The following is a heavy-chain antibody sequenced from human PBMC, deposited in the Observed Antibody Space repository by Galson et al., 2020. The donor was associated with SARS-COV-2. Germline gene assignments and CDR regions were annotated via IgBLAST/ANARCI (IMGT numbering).Heavy chain of an antibody. J-gene: IGHJ6*02. CDR3: AKDLVAIEGNYYYDGMDV. V-gene: IGHV3-23*01. CDR1: GFTFSSYA. D-gene: IGHD5-12*01. CDR2: ISDSGDRT. Sequence: GGSLRLSCAASGFTFSSYAMSWVRQAPGKGLEWVSAISDSGDRTYYADSVKGRFTISRDNSKNTMYLQMNSLRAEDTAVYYCAKDLVAIEGNYYYDGMDVWGQGTTVTVSS.